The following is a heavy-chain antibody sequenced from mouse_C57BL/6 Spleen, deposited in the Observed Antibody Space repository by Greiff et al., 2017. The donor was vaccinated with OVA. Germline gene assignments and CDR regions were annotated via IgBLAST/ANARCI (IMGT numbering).Heavy chain of an antibody. CDR3: ARGSGYYGDYFDY. CDR1: GYTFTDYN. D-gene: IGHD2-3*01. V-gene: IGHV1-22*01. J-gene: IGHJ2*01. CDR2: INPNNGGT. Sequence: EVQLQQSGPELVKPGATVKMSCKASGYTFTDYNMHWVKQSHGKSLEWIGYINPNNGGTSYNQKFKGKATLTVNKSSSTAYMELRSLTSEDSAVYYCARGSGYYGDYFDYWGQGTTLTVSS.